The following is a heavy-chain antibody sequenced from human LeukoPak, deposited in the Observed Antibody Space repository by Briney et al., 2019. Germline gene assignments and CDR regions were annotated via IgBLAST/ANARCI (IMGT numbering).Heavy chain of an antibody. J-gene: IGHJ3*01. V-gene: IGHV3-23*01. CDR2: ISGSGGST. CDR1: GFTFSNYV. D-gene: IGHD3-3*01. CDR3: ASSYDFWSAYDF. Sequence: GGSLRLSCEASGFTFSNYVMTWVRQPPGKELEWVSGISGSGGSTYYADSVKGRITISRDSSKSTLYLQMNSLKAEATALYYCASSYDFWSAYDFWGQGTMVTVSS.